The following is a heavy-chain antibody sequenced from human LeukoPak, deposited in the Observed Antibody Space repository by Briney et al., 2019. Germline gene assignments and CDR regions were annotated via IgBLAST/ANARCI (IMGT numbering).Heavy chain of an antibody. CDR2: ISSSSSYI. Sequence: PGGSLRLSCAASGFTFSSYWMYWVRQAPGKGLVWVSSISSSSSYIYYADSVKGRFTISRDNAKNSLYLQMNSLRAEDTAVYYCARLTMVRGVDYWGQGTLVTVSS. CDR3: ARLTMVRGVDY. CDR1: GFTFSSYW. J-gene: IGHJ4*02. V-gene: IGHV3-21*01. D-gene: IGHD3-10*01.